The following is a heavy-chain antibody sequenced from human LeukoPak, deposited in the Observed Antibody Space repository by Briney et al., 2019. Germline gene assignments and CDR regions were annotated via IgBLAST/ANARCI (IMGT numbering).Heavy chain of an antibody. J-gene: IGHJ4*02. CDR3: ARVRGPRSRGFDY. V-gene: IGHV3-48*03. D-gene: IGHD3-10*01. CDR2: ISSSGSTI. Sequence: TGGSLRLSCAASGFTFSSYEMNWVRQAPGKGLEWVSYISSSGSTIYYADSVKGRFTISRDNAKNSLYLQMNSLRAEDTAVYYCARVRGPRSRGFDYWGQGTLVTVSS. CDR1: GFTFSSYE.